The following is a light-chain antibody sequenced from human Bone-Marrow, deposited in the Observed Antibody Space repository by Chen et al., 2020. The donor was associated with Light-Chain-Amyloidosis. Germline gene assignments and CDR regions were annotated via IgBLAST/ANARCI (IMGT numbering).Light chain of an antibody. Sequence: NFMLTQPHSVSESPGKTVIISCTRSSGSIATNYVQWYQQRPGSSPTTVIYEDDHRPSGVPDRFSGSIDRSSNSASLTISGLKTEDEADYYCHSYQGSSQGVFGGGTKLTV. CDR2: EDD. V-gene: IGLV6-57*01. CDR1: SGSIATNY. CDR3: HSYQGSSQGV. J-gene: IGLJ3*02.